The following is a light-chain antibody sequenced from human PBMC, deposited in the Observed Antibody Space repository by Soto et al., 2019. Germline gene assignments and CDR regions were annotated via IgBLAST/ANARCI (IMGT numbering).Light chain of an antibody. CDR2: HVS. V-gene: IGKV2-30*02. J-gene: IGKJ3*01. Sequence: DVVVTQSPLSLPVTLGQPASISCRSSQSLIHSDGNTYLHWLQQRPGQSPRRLIYHVSIRDSGVPDRFSGSGSGTDFTLEISRVEAEDVVGYYCMQGRHWPYTFGPGTTVDIK. CDR1: QSLIHSDGNTY. CDR3: MQGRHWPYT.